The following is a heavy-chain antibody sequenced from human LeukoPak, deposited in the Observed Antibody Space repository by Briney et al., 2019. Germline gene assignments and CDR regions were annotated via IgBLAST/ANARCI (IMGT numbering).Heavy chain of an antibody. Sequence: GGSLRLSCAASGFTFSSYEMNWVRQAPGKGLERVSHISSSGSTIYYVDSAKGRFAISRDNAKNSLYLQMNSLRAADTAVYYCARGRGRYCSGGSCYRYYYYYGMDVWGKGTTVTVSS. D-gene: IGHD2-15*01. CDR1: GFTFSSYE. V-gene: IGHV3-48*03. J-gene: IGHJ6*04. CDR2: ISSSGSTI. CDR3: ARGRGRYCSGGSCYRYYYYYGMDV.